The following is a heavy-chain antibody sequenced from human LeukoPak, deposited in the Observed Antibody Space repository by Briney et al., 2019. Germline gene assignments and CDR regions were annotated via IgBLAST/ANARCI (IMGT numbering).Heavy chain of an antibody. CDR3: ARGDWNYVEY. CDR2: ISYDGSNK. V-gene: IGHV3-30*04. J-gene: IGHJ4*02. D-gene: IGHD1-1*01. Sequence: GGSLRLSCAAPGFTFSSYAMHWVRQAPGKGGEWVAVISYDGSNKYYADSVKGRFTISRDNSKNTLYLQMNSLRAEDTAVYYCARGDWNYVEYWGQGTLVTVSS. CDR1: GFTFSSYA.